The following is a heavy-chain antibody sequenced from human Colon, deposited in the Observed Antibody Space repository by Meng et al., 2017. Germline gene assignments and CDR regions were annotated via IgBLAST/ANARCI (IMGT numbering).Heavy chain of an antibody. D-gene: IGHD4-17*01. Sequence: QVQLQESGPGLVKPSETLSLTCTVSGGSFTSNTYYWGWIRQPPGEGLEWIGYIHSSGSTYYNPSLRSRLTISLDSSKNQFSLSLGSASAADTAVYYCARRGGDYLEVYFDYWGQGTLVTVSS. CDR2: IHSSGST. CDR1: GGSFTSNTYY. CDR3: ARRGGDYLEVYFDY. V-gene: IGHV4-31*03. J-gene: IGHJ4*02.